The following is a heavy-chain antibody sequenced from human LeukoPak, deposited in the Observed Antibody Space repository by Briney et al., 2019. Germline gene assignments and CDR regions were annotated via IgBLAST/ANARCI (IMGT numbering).Heavy chain of an antibody. J-gene: IGHJ6*02. D-gene: IGHD3-10*01. CDR1: GFTFSSYS. V-gene: IGHV3-48*01. CDR2: ISSSSSTI. CDR3: AKDKWFGEDYYYYGMDV. Sequence: GGSLRLSCAASGFTFSSYSMNWVRQAPGKGLEWVSYISSSSSTIYYADSVKGRFTISRDNSKNTLYLQMNSLRAEDTAVYYCAKDKWFGEDYYYYGMDVWGQGTTVTVSS.